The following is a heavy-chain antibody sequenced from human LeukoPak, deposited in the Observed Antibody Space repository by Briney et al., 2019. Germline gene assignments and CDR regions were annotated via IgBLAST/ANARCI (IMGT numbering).Heavy chain of an antibody. CDR2: ICPDGTVT. CDR1: GFTFSTYC. J-gene: IGHJ4*02. Sequence: GGPLRLSCAASGFTFSTYCMHWVRQAPGKGPMWVSRICPDGTVTNYADSVKARFIISRDNARNTVYLQMNSLRVEDTAVYYCVRDFRSADYWGQGTLVTVSS. CDR3: VRDFRSADY. V-gene: IGHV3-74*01.